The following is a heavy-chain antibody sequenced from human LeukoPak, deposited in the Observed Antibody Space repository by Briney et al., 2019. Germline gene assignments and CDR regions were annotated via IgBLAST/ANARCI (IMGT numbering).Heavy chain of an antibody. CDR2: ISGSGGST. Sequence: GGSLRLSCAASGFTFSSYAMSWVRQAPGKGLEWVSAISGSGGSTYYADSVKGRFTISRDNSKNTLYLQMNSLRAEDAAVYYSAKSYYDSSGSGYYFDYWGQGTLVTVSS. D-gene: IGHD3-22*01. CDR1: GFTFSSYA. V-gene: IGHV3-23*01. CDR3: AKSYYDSSGSGYYFDY. J-gene: IGHJ4*02.